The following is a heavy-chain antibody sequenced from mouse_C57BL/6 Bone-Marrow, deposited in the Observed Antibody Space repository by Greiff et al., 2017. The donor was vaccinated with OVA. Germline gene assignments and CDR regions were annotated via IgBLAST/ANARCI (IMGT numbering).Heavy chain of an antibody. CDR2: IDPENGDT. V-gene: IGHV14-4*01. J-gene: IGHJ2*01. CDR1: GFNIKDDY. Sequence: VQLQQSGAELVRPGASVKLSCTASGFNIKDDYMHWVKERPEQGLEWIGWIDPENGDTEYASKFLGKATITANTSSKTAYLHLSSLTSEDTAVYYCTTYRYWGQGTTLTVSS. CDR3: TTYRY.